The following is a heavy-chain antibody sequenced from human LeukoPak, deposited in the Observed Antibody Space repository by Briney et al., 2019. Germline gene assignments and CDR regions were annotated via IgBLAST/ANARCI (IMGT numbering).Heavy chain of an antibody. CDR2: ISSSGSTI. CDR3: ARVMYAPGIAVAGFDY. V-gene: IGHV3-11*01. CDR1: GFTFSDYY. J-gene: IGHJ4*02. D-gene: IGHD6-19*01. Sequence: GGSLRLSCAASGFTFSDYYMSWIRQAPGKGLEWVSYISSSGSTIYYADSVKGRFTISRDNAKNSLYLQMNSLRAEDTAVYYCARVMYAPGIAVAGFDYRGQGTLVTVSS.